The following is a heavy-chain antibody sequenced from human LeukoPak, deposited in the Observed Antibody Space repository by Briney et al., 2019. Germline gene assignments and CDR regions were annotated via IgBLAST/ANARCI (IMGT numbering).Heavy chain of an antibody. Sequence: GGSLRLSCAASGFTFSNYVMSWVRQAPGKGLEWVSAITVSGVSTYYADSVKGRFTISRDNSKNTLYLQMNSLRAEDTAVYYCASRVGVAGTFDAFDLWGQGTMVTVSS. CDR2: ITVSGVST. CDR1: GFTFSNYV. D-gene: IGHD2-21*02. J-gene: IGHJ3*01. V-gene: IGHV3-23*01. CDR3: ASRVGVAGTFDAFDL.